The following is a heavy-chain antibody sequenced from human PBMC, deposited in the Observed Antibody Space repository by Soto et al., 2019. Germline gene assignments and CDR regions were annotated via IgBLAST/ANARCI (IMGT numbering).Heavy chain of an antibody. D-gene: IGHD2-15*01. Sequence: SETLSLTCTVAGDCITSYYWSWIQQPPGKGLEWIGYIYYSGSTNYNPSLKSRVTISVDTSKNQFSLKLSSVTAADTAVYYCAILYCSGGSCYFDYWGQGTLVTVSS. J-gene: IGHJ4*02. V-gene: IGHV4-59*08. CDR2: IYYSGST. CDR1: GDCITSYY. CDR3: AILYCSGGSCYFDY.